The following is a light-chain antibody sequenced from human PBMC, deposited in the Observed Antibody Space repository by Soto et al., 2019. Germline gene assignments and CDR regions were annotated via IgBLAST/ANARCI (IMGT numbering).Light chain of an antibody. V-gene: IGKV3-15*01. Sequence: EIVITQSRPTLSVSPGEGATLSYRASQSVSSKLAWYQQKPAQAPTLLIYGASTRATGIPPRFSGSGSGTDFTLTISSLEPEDFAVYYCQQRSNWPPITFGQGTRLEIK. CDR2: GAS. CDR3: QQRSNWPPIT. CDR1: QSVSSK. J-gene: IGKJ5*01.